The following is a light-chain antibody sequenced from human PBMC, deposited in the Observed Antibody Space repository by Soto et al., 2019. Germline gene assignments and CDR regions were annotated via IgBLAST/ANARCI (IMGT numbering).Light chain of an antibody. J-gene: IGKJ1*01. CDR2: DAS. CDR1: QSIGLA. Sequence: EIVSTQSPATLSLSPGERATLSCRASQSIGLAIAWYQHKPGQAPRLLIFDASQRATGIPARFRGSGSGTDFTLSISSLEPEDFAVYYCQQRTDRPPWTFGQGPKVDIK. V-gene: IGKV3-11*01. CDR3: QQRTDRPPWT.